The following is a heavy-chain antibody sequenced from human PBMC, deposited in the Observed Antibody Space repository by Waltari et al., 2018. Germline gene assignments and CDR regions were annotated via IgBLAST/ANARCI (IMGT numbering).Heavy chain of an antibody. CDR3: ARDLTRGGDNWFDP. CDR1: GFPFSSYW. D-gene: IGHD2-21*01. J-gene: IGHJ5*02. V-gene: IGHV3-7*01. CDR2: IKQDGSEK. Sequence: EVQLVESGGGLVQPGGSLRLSCAASGFPFSSYWMSWVRQAPGKGLEWVANIKQDGSEKYYVDSVKGRFTISRDNAKNSLYLQMNSLRAEDTAVYYCARDLTRGGDNWFDPWGQGTLVTVSS.